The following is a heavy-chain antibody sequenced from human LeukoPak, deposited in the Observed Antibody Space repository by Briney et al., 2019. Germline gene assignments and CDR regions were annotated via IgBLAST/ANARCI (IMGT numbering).Heavy chain of an antibody. CDR1: GFTFSSYS. CDR2: ISSSGSTI. Sequence: GGSLRLSCAASGFTFSSYSMNWVRQAPGKGLEWVSYISSSGSTIYYADSVKGRFTISRDNAKNSLYLQMNSLRAEDTAVYYCARDRRRWLHSAFDIWGQGTMVTVSS. J-gene: IGHJ3*02. V-gene: IGHV3-48*04. CDR3: ARDRRRWLHSAFDI. D-gene: IGHD5-24*01.